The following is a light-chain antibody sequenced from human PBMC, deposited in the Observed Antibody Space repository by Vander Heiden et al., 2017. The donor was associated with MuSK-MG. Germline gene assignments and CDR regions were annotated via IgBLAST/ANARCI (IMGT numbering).Light chain of an antibody. CDR1: QSISSY. V-gene: IGKV1-39*01. CDR2: DAS. J-gene: IGKJ4*01. CDR3: QQSYSTPYT. Sequence: DIQMTQSPSSLSASIGDRVTITCRASQSISSYLNWYQQKPGKAPKLLIYDASSLQSGVPSRFSGSESGTDFSLTISSLQPEDFATYYCQQSYSTPYTFGGGTKVDIK.